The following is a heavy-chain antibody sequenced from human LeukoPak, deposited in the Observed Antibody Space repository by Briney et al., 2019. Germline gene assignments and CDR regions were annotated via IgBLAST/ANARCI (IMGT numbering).Heavy chain of an antibody. CDR2: TYYKSKCYT. CDR3: ARQSSRWYP. CDR1: GDTVSSYTSA. V-gene: IGHV6-1*01. Sequence: SETLSLTCAISGDTVSSYTSAWNWNRHSPSRGFEWLGTTYYKSKCYTDYALSVRSPITINPDASKNQFSLQLNSVTPEDTAVYYCARQSSRWYPWGQGTLVTVSS. J-gene: IGHJ5*02. D-gene: IGHD6-13*01.